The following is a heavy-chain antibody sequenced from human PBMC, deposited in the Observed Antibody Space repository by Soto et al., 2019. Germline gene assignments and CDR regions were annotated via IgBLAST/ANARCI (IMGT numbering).Heavy chain of an antibody. V-gene: IGHV3-23*01. J-gene: IGHJ5*02. CDR1: GFIFENFG. Sequence: GGSLRLSCAASGFIFENFGMSWVRQAPGKGLEWISTISGSGFKKYYADSVKGRFTISRDNSKSTVYLELNNLSAEDTAVYHCAKNQGVELVPLATVDWFDPWGQGSVVTVSS. D-gene: IGHD1-26*01. CDR2: ISGSGFKK. CDR3: AKNQGVELVPLATVDWFDP.